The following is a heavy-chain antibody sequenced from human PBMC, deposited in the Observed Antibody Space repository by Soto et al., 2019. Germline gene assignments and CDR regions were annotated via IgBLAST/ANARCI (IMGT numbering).Heavy chain of an antibody. D-gene: IGHD2-2*01. V-gene: IGHV4-39*01. CDR3: ARHAGYQLLTQFDY. CDR2: IYYSGST. Sequence: QLQLQESGPGLVKPSETLSLTCTVSGGSISRSSYYWGWIRQPPGKGLEWIGSIYYSGSTYSNPSLKSRVTISVDTSKNQFSLKLSSVTAADTAIYYCARHAGYQLLTQFDYWGQGTLVTVSS. J-gene: IGHJ4*02. CDR1: GGSISRSSYY.